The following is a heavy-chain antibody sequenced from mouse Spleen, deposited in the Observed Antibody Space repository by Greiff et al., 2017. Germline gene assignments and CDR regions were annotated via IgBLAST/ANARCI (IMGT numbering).Heavy chain of an antibody. D-gene: IGHD1-1*01. V-gene: IGHV3-6*01. J-gene: IGHJ3*01. CDR1: GYSITSGYY. CDR2: ISYDGSN. Sequence: ESGPGLVKPSQSLSLTCSVTGYSITSGYYWNWIRQFPGNKLEWMGYISYDGSNNYNPSLKNRISITRDTSKNQFFLKLNSVTTEDTATYYCARADYGSSSWFAYWGQGTLVTVSA. CDR3: ARADYGSSSWFAY.